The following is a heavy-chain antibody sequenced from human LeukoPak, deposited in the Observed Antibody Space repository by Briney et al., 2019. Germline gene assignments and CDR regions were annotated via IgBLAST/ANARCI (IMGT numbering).Heavy chain of an antibody. CDR3: ARYAWSLGPAPGTPLFDY. CDR2: ISNDGNDK. V-gene: IGHV3-30-3*01. D-gene: IGHD6-13*01. CDR1: GFIFANYA. Sequence: GGSLRLSCAASGFIFANYAMHWVRQAPGKGLEWVALISNDGNDKFYANSVKGRFTISRDNSDNTLYMQMNSLRAEDTAVYYCARYAWSLGPAPGTPLFDYWGQGTLVTVSS. J-gene: IGHJ4*02.